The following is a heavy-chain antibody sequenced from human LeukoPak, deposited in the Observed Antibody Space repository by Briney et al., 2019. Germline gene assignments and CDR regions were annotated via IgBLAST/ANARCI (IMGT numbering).Heavy chain of an antibody. CDR2: IYTSGST. J-gene: IGHJ3*02. V-gene: IGHV4-4*07. CDR1: GGSISSYY. D-gene: IGHD3-3*01. CDR3: ARGVREDFWSGHAFDI. Sequence: SETLSLTCTVSGGSISSYYWSWIRQPAGKGLEWIGRIYTSGSTNYNPSLKSRVTMSVDTPKNQFSLKLSSVTAADTAVHYCARGVREDFWSGHAFDIWGQGTMVTVSS.